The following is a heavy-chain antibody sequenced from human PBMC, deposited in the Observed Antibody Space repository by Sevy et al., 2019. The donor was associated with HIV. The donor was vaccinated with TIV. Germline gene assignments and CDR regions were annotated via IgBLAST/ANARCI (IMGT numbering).Heavy chain of an antibody. J-gene: IGHJ3*02. CDR1: GFTFITYA. D-gene: IGHD3-22*01. V-gene: IGHV3-23*01. CDR2: ISGSGDST. CDR3: ARDLGESGGYYRVGAFDI. Sequence: GESLKISCAASGFTFITYAMNWVRRAPGQGLEWVSTISGSGDSTYYAGSVKGRFTISRDNSKNTLYLQMNSLKAADTALYYCARDLGESGGYYRVGAFDIWGQGTMVTVSS.